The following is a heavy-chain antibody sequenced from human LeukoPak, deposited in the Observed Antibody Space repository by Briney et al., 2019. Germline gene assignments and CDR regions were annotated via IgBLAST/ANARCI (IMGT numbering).Heavy chain of an antibody. CDR1: GGTFSSYA. J-gene: IGHJ3*02. V-gene: IGHV1-69*05. CDR3: ARDYYDTDAFDI. Sequence: SVKVSCKASGGTFSSYAISWVRQAPGQGLEWMGRIIPIFGTANYAQKFQGRVTITTDESTSTAYMGLSSLRSEDTAVYYCARDYYDTDAFDIWGQGTMVTVSS. D-gene: IGHD3-22*01. CDR2: IIPIFGTA.